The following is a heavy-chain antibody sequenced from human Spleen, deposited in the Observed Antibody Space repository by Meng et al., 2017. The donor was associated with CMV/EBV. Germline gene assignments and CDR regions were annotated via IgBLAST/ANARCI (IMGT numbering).Heavy chain of an antibody. CDR1: GYTFTSYW. CDR3: ARQREYSSSSAPLDY. V-gene: IGHV5-51*01. CDR2: IYPGDSDT. D-gene: IGHD6-6*01. J-gene: IGHJ4*02. Sequence: KVSCKASGYTFTSYWIGWVRQMPGKGLEWMGIIYPGDSDTRYSPSFQGQVTISADKSISTAYLQWSSLKASDTAMYYCARQREYSSSSAPLDYWGQGTLVTVSS.